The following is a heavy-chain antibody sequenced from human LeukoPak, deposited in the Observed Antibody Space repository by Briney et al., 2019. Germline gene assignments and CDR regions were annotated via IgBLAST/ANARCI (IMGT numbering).Heavy chain of an antibody. CDR3: ARDSSGWYHWFDP. J-gene: IGHJ5*02. CDR1: GFTFSTYG. CDR2: IRYDGNNK. V-gene: IGHV3-30*02. Sequence: PGGSLRLSCAASGFTFSTYGMHWVRQAPGKGLEWVAFIRYDGNNKYYADSEKGRFTISRDNSKNTLYLQMNSLRGEDTAVYYCARDSSGWYHWFDPWGQGTLVIVSS. D-gene: IGHD6-19*01.